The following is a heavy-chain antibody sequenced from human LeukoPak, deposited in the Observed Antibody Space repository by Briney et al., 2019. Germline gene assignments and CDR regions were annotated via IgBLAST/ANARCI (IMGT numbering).Heavy chain of an antibody. CDR2: IKQDGSEK. V-gene: IGHV3-7*01. CDR3: ARGHPRYYYGMDV. Sequence: SGGSLRLSCAASGFTFSSYWMSWVRQAPGKGLEWVANIKQDGSEKYYVDSVKGRFTISRDNAKNSLYLQMNSLRAEDTAVYYCARGHPRYYYGMDVWGQGTTVTVSS. CDR1: GFTFSSYW. J-gene: IGHJ6*02.